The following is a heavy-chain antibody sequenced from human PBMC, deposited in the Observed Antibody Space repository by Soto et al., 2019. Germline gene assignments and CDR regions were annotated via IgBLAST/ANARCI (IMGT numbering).Heavy chain of an antibody. CDR1: GDTFTSYY. V-gene: IGHV1-46*01. CDR2: INPHSGST. CDR3: ARSSGGNFGIIIEGSNWFDP. D-gene: IGHD3-3*01. Sequence: ASVKVSCKAPGDTFTSYYLNWVRQTPGQGLEWMGVINPHSGSTKYAQKFQGRVTMTRDTSRSTVYMELRSLRSDDTAIYYCARSSGGNFGIIIEGSNWFDPWGQGTLVTVS. J-gene: IGHJ5*02.